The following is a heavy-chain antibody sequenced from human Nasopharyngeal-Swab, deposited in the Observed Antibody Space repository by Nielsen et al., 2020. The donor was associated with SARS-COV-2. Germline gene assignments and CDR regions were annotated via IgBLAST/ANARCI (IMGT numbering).Heavy chain of an antibody. CDR1: GFTFSSYE. J-gene: IGHJ6*02. CDR2: ISSSGSTI. CDR3: ARESSIVLLVYVHHYGMDV. D-gene: IGHD2-8*01. V-gene: IGHV3-48*03. Sequence: GGSLRLSCAASGFTFSSYEMNWVRQAPGKGLEWVSYISSSGSTIYYSDSVKGRFTISRDNAKNSLSLQINRLRAEDTAVYYCARESSIVLLVYVHHYGMDVWGQGTTVTVSS.